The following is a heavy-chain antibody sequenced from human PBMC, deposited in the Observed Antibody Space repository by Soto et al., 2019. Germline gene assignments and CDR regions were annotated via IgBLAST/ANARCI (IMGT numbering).Heavy chain of an antibody. CDR1: GGSITSSY. CDR3: ARGEDAFFYYGLGV. CDR2: IYDTGISGYTPST. V-gene: IGHV4-59*01. Sequence: SEALSLTCTVSGGSITSSYWSWIRRPPGKGLEWIAYIYDTGISGYTPSTSYNPSLKSRVTMSVDTSKSQLSLKLTSVTAAATAVYSCARGEDAFFYYGLGVWGQGITVTVSS. J-gene: IGHJ6*02.